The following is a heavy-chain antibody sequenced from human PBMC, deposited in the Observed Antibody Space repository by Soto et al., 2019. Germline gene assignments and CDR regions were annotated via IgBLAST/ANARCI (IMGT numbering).Heavy chain of an antibody. Sequence: QVQLVQSGAEVKKPGSSVKVSCKASGGTFSSYAISWVRQAPGQGLGWMGGIIPIFGTANYAQKFQGRVTITADKSTITAYMELSSLRSEDTAVYYCARDDCSGGSCYIPWGYYYGMDVWGQGTTVTVSS. J-gene: IGHJ6*02. CDR2: IIPIFGTA. D-gene: IGHD2-15*01. V-gene: IGHV1-69*14. CDR3: ARDDCSGGSCYIPWGYYYGMDV. CDR1: GGTFSSYA.